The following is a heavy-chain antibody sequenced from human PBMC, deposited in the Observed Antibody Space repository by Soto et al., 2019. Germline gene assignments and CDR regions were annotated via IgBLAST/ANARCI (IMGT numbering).Heavy chain of an antibody. CDR1: GFTVSSNY. Sequence: EVQLVESGGDLVQPGGSLRLSCAASGFTVSSNYMNWVRQAPGEGLEWVSGIYTGGSTYHADSGKGRFTISRDNSKNTLYLQMNSLRAEDTALYYCAREEGTEGPFDYWGQGTLVTVSS. V-gene: IGHV3-66*01. J-gene: IGHJ4*02. CDR2: IYTGGST. CDR3: AREEGTEGPFDY.